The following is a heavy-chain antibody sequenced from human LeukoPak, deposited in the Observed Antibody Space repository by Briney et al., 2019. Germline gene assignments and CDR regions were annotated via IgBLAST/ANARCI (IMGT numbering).Heavy chain of an antibody. CDR1: GFTFTTYA. J-gene: IGHJ3*02. D-gene: IGHD2-8*01. CDR2: ITNNGGLT. V-gene: IGHV3-64*01. CDR3: ARVATNDRRNAFDI. Sequence: GGSLRLSCAASGFTFTTYAMHWVRQAPGKGLEFVSAITNNGGLTYYANSVKGRFTISRDNPKNTLYLQMGSLRAEDMAVYYCARVATNDRRNAFDIRGQGTMVTVSS.